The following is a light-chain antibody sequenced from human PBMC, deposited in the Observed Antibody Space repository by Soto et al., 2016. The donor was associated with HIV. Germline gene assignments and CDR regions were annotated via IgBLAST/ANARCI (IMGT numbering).Light chain of an antibody. V-gene: IGLV3-21*03. CDR2: DDS. CDR1: NIGSQS. J-gene: IGLJ2*01. CDR3: QVWDSNSDHPGVI. Sequence: SYVLTQPPSVSVAPGKTARITCGGNNIGSQSVHWYQQKPGQAPVLVVYDDSDRPSGIPERFSGSNSGNTATLTISRVEAGDEADYYCQVWDSNSDHPGVIFGGGTKLTVL.